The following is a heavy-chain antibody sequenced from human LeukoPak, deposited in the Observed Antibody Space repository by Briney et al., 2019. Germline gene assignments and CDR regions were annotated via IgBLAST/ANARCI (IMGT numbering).Heavy chain of an antibody. D-gene: IGHD2-2*01. CDR3: ARRKRSGCSSTSCLLNWFDP. CDR2: INHSGST. CDR1: GGSFSGYY. V-gene: IGHV4-34*01. Sequence: SETLSLTCAVYGGSFSGYYWSWIRQPPGKGLEWIGEINHSGSTNYNPSLKSRVTISVDTSKNQFSLKLSSVTAADTAVYYCARRKRSGCSSTSCLLNWFDPWSQGTLVTVSS. J-gene: IGHJ5*02.